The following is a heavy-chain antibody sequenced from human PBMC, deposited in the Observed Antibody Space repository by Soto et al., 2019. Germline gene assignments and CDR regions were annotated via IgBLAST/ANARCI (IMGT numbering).Heavy chain of an antibody. J-gene: IGHJ4*02. Sequence: QVQLVQSGAEVKKPGASVKVSCKASGYTFTSYAMHWVRQAPGQRLEWMGWINAGNGNTKYSQKFQGRVTITRDTSASTAYMELSSLRSEDTAVYYCARSDVWGSYRYYIVYWGQGTLVTVSS. V-gene: IGHV1-3*01. CDR2: INAGNGNT. CDR3: ARSDVWGSYRYYIVY. CDR1: GYTFTSYA. D-gene: IGHD3-16*02.